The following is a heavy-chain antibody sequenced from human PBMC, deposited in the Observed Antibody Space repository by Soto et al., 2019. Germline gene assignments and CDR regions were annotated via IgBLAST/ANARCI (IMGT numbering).Heavy chain of an antibody. Sequence: GGSLRLSCAASGFTFSSYAMHWVRQAPGKGLEWVSYISSSGSTIYYADSVKGRFTISRDNAKNSLYLQMNSLRAEDTAVYYCARDPAITAGSYYYYMDVWGKGTTVTVSS. CDR1: GFTFSSYA. CDR3: ARDPAITAGSYYYYMDV. J-gene: IGHJ6*03. D-gene: IGHD3-16*01. V-gene: IGHV3-48*04. CDR2: ISSSGSTI.